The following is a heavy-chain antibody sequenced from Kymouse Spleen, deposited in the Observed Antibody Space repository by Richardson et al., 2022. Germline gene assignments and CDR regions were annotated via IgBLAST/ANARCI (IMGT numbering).Heavy chain of an antibody. J-gene: IGHJ6*02. Sequence: EVQLVESGGGLVQPGGSLKLSCAASGFTFSGSAMHWVRQASGKGLEWVGRIRSKANSYATAYAASVKGRFTISRDDSKNTAYLQMNSLKTEDTAVYYCTRDWNYERYYYYGMDVWGQGTTVTVSS. CDR3: TRDWNYERYYYYGMDV. CDR2: IRSKANSYAT. V-gene: IGHV3-73*02. CDR1: GFTFSGSA. D-gene: IGHD1-7*01.